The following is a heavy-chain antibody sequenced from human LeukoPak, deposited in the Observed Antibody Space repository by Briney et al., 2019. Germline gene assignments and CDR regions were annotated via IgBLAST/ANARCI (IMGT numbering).Heavy chain of an antibody. CDR3: ARGAGNEIAYFDY. V-gene: IGHV3-30-3*01. D-gene: IGHD2-21*01. Sequence: GRSLRLSCAASGFTFSSYAMHWVRQAPGKGLECVAVISYDGSNKYYADSVKGRFTISRDNSKNTLYLQVNSLRAEDTAVYYCARGAGNEIAYFDYWGQGTLVTVSS. J-gene: IGHJ4*02. CDR1: GFTFSSYA. CDR2: ISYDGSNK.